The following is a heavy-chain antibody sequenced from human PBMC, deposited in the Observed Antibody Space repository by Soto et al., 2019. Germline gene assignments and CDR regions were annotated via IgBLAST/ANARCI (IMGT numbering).Heavy chain of an antibody. CDR2: ISGSGGST. D-gene: IGHD2-2*01. J-gene: IGHJ4*02. CDR1: GFTFRSYA. V-gene: IGHV3-23*01. Sequence: PGGSLRLSCAASGFTFRSYAMSWVRQAPGKGLEWVSDISGSGGSTYHTDSVKGRFIISRDNSKDTLYLQMNSLRVEDTAVYYCSKGYAFGGQGTLVTVSS. CDR3: SKGYAF.